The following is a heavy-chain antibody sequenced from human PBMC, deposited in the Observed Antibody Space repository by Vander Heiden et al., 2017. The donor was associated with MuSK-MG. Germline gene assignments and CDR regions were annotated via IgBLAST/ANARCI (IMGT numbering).Heavy chain of an antibody. V-gene: IGHV3-7*01. Sequence: EVQLVESGGGLVQPGGSLRLSCAASGFTFSSYWMSWVRQAPGKGLEWVANIKQDGSEKYYVDSVKGRFTISRDNAKNSLYLKMNSLRAEDTAVYYCARDPMIYCSSTSCYNYYYYYGMDVWGQGTTVTVSS. D-gene: IGHD2-2*02. CDR3: ARDPMIYCSSTSCYNYYYYYGMDV. J-gene: IGHJ6*02. CDR1: GFTFSSYW. CDR2: IKQDGSEK.